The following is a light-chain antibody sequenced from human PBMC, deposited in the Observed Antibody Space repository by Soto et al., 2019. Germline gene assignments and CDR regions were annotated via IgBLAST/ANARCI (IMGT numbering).Light chain of an antibody. Sequence: EIVMTQSPATLSVSPGERATLSCRASQSGSSHLAWYQQKLGQAPRLLIYEASTRATGIPARFSGSGSGTEFILTISSLQSEDFAVYYCQQYNKWPLTFGGGTKVEVK. CDR1: QSGSSH. J-gene: IGKJ4*01. CDR2: EAS. V-gene: IGKV3-15*01. CDR3: QQYNKWPLT.